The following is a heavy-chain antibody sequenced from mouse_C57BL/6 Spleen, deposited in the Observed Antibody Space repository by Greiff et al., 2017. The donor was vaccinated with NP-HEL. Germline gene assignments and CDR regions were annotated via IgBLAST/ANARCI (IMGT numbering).Heavy chain of an antibody. D-gene: IGHD1-1*01. CDR2: IYPGSGST. J-gene: IGHJ2*01. CDR1: GYTFTSYW. CDR3: ALYYYGSSG. Sequence: QVHVKQPGAELVKPGASVKMSCKASGYTFTSYWITWVKQRPGQGLEWIGDIYPGSGSTNYNEKFKSKATLTVDTSSSTAYMQLSSLTSEDSAVYYCALYYYGSSGWGQGTTLTVSS. V-gene: IGHV1-55*01.